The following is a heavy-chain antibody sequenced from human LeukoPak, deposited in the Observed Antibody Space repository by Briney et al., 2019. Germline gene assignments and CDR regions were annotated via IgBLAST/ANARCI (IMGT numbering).Heavy chain of an antibody. CDR3: ARDRPTGASRLFVVQ. CDR2: MSSGGTYL. Sequence: GGSVRLSCAASGFTFSTYAMTWVRQAPGKGLEWVSSMSSGGTYLYYADSVRGRFTISRDNAKNSLYLVMNSLRPEDTAIYYCARDRPTGASRLFVVQWGQGTLVTVSS. D-gene: IGHD3-3*01. J-gene: IGHJ4*02. CDR1: GFTFSTYA. V-gene: IGHV3-21*01.